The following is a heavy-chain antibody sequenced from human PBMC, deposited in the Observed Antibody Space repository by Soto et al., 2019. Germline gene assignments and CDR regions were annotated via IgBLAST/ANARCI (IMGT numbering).Heavy chain of an antibody. CDR2: ISSSSSYI. V-gene: IGHV3-21*01. CDR1: GFTFSSYS. Sequence: GGSLRLSCAASGFTFSSYSMNWVRQAPGKGLEWVSSISSSSSYIYYADSVKGRFTISRDNAKNSLYLQMSSLRAEDTAVYYCARAGHVRAFDIWGQGTMVTVSS. J-gene: IGHJ3*02. CDR3: ARAGHVRAFDI.